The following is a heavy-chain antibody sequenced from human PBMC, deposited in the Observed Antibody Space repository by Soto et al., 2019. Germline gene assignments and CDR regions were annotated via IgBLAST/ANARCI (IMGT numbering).Heavy chain of an antibody. CDR3: ARVLTGSWNWFDP. D-gene: IGHD6-13*01. J-gene: IGHJ5*02. Sequence: VQLVESGGGLVQPGESLRLSCAASGFTFSSYWMHWVRQAPGKGLVWVSRINSDGSRTNYADSVKGRFTVSRDNAKNTQYLQMNSLRADDTAVYYCARVLTGSWNWFDPWGQGTLVTVSS. CDR1: GFTFSSYW. V-gene: IGHV3-74*01. CDR2: INSDGSRT.